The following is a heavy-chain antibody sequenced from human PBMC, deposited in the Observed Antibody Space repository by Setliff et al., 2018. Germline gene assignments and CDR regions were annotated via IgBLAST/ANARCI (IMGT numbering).Heavy chain of an antibody. D-gene: IGHD3-22*01. V-gene: IGHV4-39*07. Sequence: SETLSLTCTVSGDSVSRRNCCWGWIRQPPGEGLEWIGNMCNGENSYYSPSLESRVTFLVDVSKNQLSLRLRSVTAADTAVYYCARPLLAYGHYADWGQGALVTVSS. CDR3: ARPLLAYGHYAD. CDR2: MCNGENS. CDR1: GDSVSRRNCC. J-gene: IGHJ4*02.